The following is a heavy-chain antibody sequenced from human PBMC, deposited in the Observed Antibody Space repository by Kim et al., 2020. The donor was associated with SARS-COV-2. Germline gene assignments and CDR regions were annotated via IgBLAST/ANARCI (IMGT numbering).Heavy chain of an antibody. J-gene: IGHJ6*02. D-gene: IGHD1-26*01. CDR3: ASYSSIGGSYYYYYYGMDV. CDR1: GGTFSSYA. V-gene: IGHV1-69*13. CDR2: IIPIFGTA. Sequence: SVKVSCKASGGTFSSYAISWVRQAPGQGLEWMGGIIPIFGTANYAQKFQGRVTITADESTSTAYMELSSLRSEDTAVYYCASYSSIGGSYYYYYYGMDVWGQGTTVTVSS.